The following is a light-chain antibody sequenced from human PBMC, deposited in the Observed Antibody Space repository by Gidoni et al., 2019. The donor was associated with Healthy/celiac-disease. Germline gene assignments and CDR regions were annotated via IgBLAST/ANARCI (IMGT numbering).Light chain of an antibody. CDR1: SSDVGGYNY. J-gene: IGLJ2*01. CDR3: SSYAGSSVV. CDR2: EVS. V-gene: IGLV2-8*01. Sequence: QSALTKPPSAAGSPGKSVTISCTGTSSDVGGYNYVSWYQQHPGKAPKLMIYEVSTRPSGVPDRFSGSKSGNTASLTVSGLQAEDEADYYCSSYAGSSVVFGGGTKLTVL.